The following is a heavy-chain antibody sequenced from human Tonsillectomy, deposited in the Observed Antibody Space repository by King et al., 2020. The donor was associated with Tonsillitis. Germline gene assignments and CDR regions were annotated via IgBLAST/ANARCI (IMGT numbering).Heavy chain of an antibody. CDR2: IIPLFTTT. CDR1: GGSISTFG. CDR3: AREDATVIRD. D-gene: IGHD1-1*01. Sequence: VQLVQSGAEVKKPGSSGKVSCRASGGSISTFGITWVRQAPGQGLEWMGVIIPLFTTTTNAQKFQGRVTFSTDKSTSQAYMELSSLKSEETAVYYCAREDATVIRDWGQGTLVTVSS. V-gene: IGHV1-69*05. J-gene: IGHJ4*02.